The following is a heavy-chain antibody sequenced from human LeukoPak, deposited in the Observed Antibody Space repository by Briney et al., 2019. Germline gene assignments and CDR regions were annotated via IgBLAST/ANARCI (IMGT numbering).Heavy chain of an antibody. CDR3: ARETTL. D-gene: IGHD1-14*01. J-gene: IGHJ4*02. Sequence: GASVTVSCKASGYTFTTYGINWVRQAPGQGLEWMGWINTITGKPTYAQGFTGRFVFSLETSVNTAYLQISSLKSDDTAIYYCARETTLWGQGTLVTVSS. CDR2: INTITGKP. CDR1: GYTFTTYG. V-gene: IGHV7-4-1*02.